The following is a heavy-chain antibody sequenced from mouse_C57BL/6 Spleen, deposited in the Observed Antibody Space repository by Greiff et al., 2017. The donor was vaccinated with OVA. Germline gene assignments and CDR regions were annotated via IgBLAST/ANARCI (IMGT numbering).Heavy chain of an antibody. D-gene: IGHD2-3*01. CDR2: IYPSDSET. CDR3: ASPLYDGYPFAY. Sequence: VQLQQSGAELVRPGSSVKLSCKASGYTFTSYWMDWVKQRPGQGLEWIGNIYPSDSETHYNQKFKDKATLTVDKSSSTAYMQLSSLTSEDSAVYYCASPLYDGYPFAYWGQGTLVTVSA. V-gene: IGHV1-61*01. J-gene: IGHJ3*01. CDR1: GYTFTSYW.